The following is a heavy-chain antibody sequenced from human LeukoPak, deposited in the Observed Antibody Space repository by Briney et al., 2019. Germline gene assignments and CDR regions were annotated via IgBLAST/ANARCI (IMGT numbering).Heavy chain of an antibody. CDR3: ARSVTMVRGVIKVHYMDV. D-gene: IGHD3-10*01. Sequence: SETLSLTCTVSGGSISSGSYYWSWIRQPAGKGLEWIGRIYTSGSTNYNPSLKSRVTISVDTSKNQSSLKLSSVTAADTAVYYCARSVTMVRGVIKVHYMDVWGKGTTVTISS. J-gene: IGHJ6*03. CDR1: GGSISSGSYY. CDR2: IYTSGST. V-gene: IGHV4-61*02.